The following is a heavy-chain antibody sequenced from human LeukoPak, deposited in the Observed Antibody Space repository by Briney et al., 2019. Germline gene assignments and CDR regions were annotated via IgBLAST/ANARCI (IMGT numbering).Heavy chain of an antibody. CDR2: IGPNSGGT. CDR1: GYTFTDYH. D-gene: IGHD4-23*01. Sequence: ASVKVSCKASGYTFTDYHIHWVRQAPGQGLEWMGWIGPNSGGTDYAQKFQGRVTMTRDTSISTAYLVLSRLASDDTAVYYCARQNYGGNIFDYWGQGTLVTVSS. V-gene: IGHV1-2*02. CDR3: ARQNYGGNIFDY. J-gene: IGHJ4*02.